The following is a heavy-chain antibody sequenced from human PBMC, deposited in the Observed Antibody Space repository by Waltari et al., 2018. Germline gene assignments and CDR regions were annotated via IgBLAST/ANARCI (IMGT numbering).Heavy chain of an antibody. V-gene: IGHV1-69*12. CDR2: IILILGTK. J-gene: IGHJ5*02. Sequence: QVQLVQSGAEVKKPGSSVKVSCKASGGTFSSYAISWVRQAPGQGLGWMGGIILILGTKNSDKKFQGRVPITAAESTSTASMELGGLRSGDTAVYSGARGLTYYDPPPSWGQGTLVTVSS. D-gene: IGHD3-3*01. CDR1: GGTFSSYA. CDR3: ARGLTYYDPPPS.